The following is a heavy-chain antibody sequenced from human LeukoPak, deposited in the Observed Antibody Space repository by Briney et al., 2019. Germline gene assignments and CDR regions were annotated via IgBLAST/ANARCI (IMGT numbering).Heavy chain of an antibody. Sequence: GASVKVSCKASGYTFTSYYMHWVRQAPGQGLEWMGIINPSGGSTSYAQKLQGRVTMTTDTSTSTAYMELRSLRSDDTAVYYCARDLLRLRLGELSSKRDYWGQGTLVTVSS. D-gene: IGHD3-16*02. CDR3: ARDLLRLRLGELSSKRDY. CDR1: GYTFTSYY. J-gene: IGHJ4*02. V-gene: IGHV1-46*01. CDR2: INPSGGST.